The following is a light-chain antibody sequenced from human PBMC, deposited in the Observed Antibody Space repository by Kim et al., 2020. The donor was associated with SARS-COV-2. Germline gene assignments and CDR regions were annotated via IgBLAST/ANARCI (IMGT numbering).Light chain of an antibody. CDR3: GTWDSSLSAGWV. V-gene: IGLV1-51*01. CDR2: DNN. CDR1: SSNIGNNY. Sequence: QSVLTRPPSVSAAPGQKVTISCSGSSSNIGNNYVSWYQQLPGTAPKLLIYDNNKRRSGIPDRFSGSKSGTSATLGITGLQTGDEADYYCGTWDSSLSAGWVFGGGTQLTVL. J-gene: IGLJ3*02.